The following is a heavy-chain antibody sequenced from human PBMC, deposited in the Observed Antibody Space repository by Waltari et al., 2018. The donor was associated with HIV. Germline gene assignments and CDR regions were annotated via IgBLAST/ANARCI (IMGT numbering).Heavy chain of an antibody. CDR3: ARGSWNRYYFDY. Sequence: QVQLVESGGGVVQPGRSLRLSCAASGFTFSSYAMPWVRQAPGKGLEWVAVISYDGSNKYYADSVKGRFTISRDNSKNTLYLQMNSLRAEDTAVYYCARGSWNRYYFDYWGQGTLVTVSS. D-gene: IGHD1-1*01. CDR1: GFTFSSYA. V-gene: IGHV3-30*04. CDR2: ISYDGSNK. J-gene: IGHJ4*02.